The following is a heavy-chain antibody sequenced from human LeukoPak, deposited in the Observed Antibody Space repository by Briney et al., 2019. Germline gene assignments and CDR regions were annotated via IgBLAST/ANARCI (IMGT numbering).Heavy chain of an antibody. CDR2: GSSSGTTI. D-gene: IGHD3/OR15-3a*01. V-gene: IGHV3-11*01. J-gene: IGHJ4*02. CDR3: ARRRDFIDY. Sequence: GGSLRLSCAASGFTLSDYMSWIRQAPGKGLEWVSYGSSSGTTIYYADSVKGRFAISRDNAKNSLYLQMNSLRAEDTAVYYCARRRDFIDYWGQGTLVTVSS. CDR1: GFTLSDY.